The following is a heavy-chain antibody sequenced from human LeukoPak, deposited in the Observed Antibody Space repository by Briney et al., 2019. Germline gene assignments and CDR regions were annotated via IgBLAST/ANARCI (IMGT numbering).Heavy chain of an antibody. CDR1: GYTFTSYD. Sequence: GASVKVSCKASGYTFTSYDINWVRQATGQGLEWMGWMNPNSGNTGYAQKFQGRVTMTRNTSISTAYMELSSLRSEDTAVYYCARSGIAAAVLLGGYWFDPWGQGTLVTVSS. V-gene: IGHV1-8*01. D-gene: IGHD6-13*01. J-gene: IGHJ5*02. CDR2: MNPNSGNT. CDR3: ARSGIAAAVLLGGYWFDP.